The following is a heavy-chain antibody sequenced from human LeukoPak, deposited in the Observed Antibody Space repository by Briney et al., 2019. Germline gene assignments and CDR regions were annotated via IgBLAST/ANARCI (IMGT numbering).Heavy chain of an antibody. CDR2: IGGSGGGS. J-gene: IGHJ4*02. V-gene: IGHV3-23*01. CDR3: AREQRTTVVTPDGGPFDY. CDR1: GFTFNNYA. D-gene: IGHD4-23*01. Sequence: PGGSLRLSCAASGFTFNNYAMSWVRQSPGKGLEWVSFIGGSGGGSYYADSVKGRFTISRDNSKNTLYLQMNSLRAEDTAVYYCAREQRTTVVTPDGGPFDYWGQGTLVTVSS.